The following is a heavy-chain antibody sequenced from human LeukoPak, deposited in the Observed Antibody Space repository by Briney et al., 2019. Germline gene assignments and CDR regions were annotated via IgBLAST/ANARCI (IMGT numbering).Heavy chain of an antibody. J-gene: IGHJ4*02. CDR3: ARPLHEDYDIYY. D-gene: IGHD3-9*01. Sequence: ASVKVSCKASGYTFTSYYMHWVRQAPGQGLEWMGWINPNSGGTNYAQKFQGRVTMTRDTSISTAYMELSRLRSDDTAVYYCARPLHEDYDIYYWGQGTLVTVSS. CDR1: GYTFTSYY. CDR2: INPNSGGT. V-gene: IGHV1-2*02.